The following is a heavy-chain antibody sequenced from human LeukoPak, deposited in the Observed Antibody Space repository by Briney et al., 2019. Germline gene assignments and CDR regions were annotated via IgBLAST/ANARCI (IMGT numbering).Heavy chain of an antibody. CDR3: AKERGWELLLPNYFDY. CDR2: IRYDSSKK. V-gene: IGHV3-30*02. D-gene: IGHD1-26*01. CDR1: GFSFSDYG. J-gene: IGHJ4*02. Sequence: GGSLRLSCVASGFSFSDYGMHWVRQAPGKGLEWVTFIRYDSSKKYYADSVKGRFAISRDNSKNTVYLQMNSLGAEDTAVYYCAKERGWELLLPNYFDYWGQGILVTVSS.